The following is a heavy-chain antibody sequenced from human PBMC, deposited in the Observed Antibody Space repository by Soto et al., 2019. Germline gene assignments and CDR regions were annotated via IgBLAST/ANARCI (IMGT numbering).Heavy chain of an antibody. CDR3: ATSYGSGYRASDY. CDR2: INPILSMS. J-gene: IGHJ4*02. Sequence: GASVKVSCKASGDTFAFYSINWVRQAPGLGLEWMGRINPILSMSNYAQRFQGRVTMTADKSTSTAYMVLNSLRSEDTAIYYCATSYGSGYRASDYWGQGALVTVSS. CDR1: GDTFAFYS. D-gene: IGHD3-10*01. V-gene: IGHV1-69*02.